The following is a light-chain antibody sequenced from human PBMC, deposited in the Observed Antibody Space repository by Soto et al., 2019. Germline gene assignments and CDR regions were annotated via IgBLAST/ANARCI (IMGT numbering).Light chain of an antibody. CDR2: LKSDDSH. J-gene: IGLJ2*01. Sequence: QLVLTQSPSASASLGASVKLTCTLSSGHNTYSIAWHQQQPEKGPRFLMKLKSDDSHSRGDGIPDRFSGSSSGAERYLTISSLQSEDEADYYCQTWATGIQVFGGGTQLTVL. CDR3: QTWATGIQV. V-gene: IGLV4-69*01. CDR1: SGHNTYS.